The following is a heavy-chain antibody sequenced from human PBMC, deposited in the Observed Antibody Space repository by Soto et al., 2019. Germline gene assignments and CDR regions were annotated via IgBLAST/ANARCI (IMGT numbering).Heavy chain of an antibody. D-gene: IGHD3-22*01. CDR2: TYYNGNA. J-gene: IGHJ4*02. V-gene: IGHV4-39*01. Sequence: SETLSLTCTVSGASIDRSNYYWDWIRQPPGKGLEWIGTTYYNGNAYYNPSLKSRVTMSVDTSKNQFSLKLISVTAADTALYYCARHFVAVVIKGWGYWGQGTLVTVSS. CDR1: GASIDRSNYY. CDR3: ARHFVAVVIKGWGY.